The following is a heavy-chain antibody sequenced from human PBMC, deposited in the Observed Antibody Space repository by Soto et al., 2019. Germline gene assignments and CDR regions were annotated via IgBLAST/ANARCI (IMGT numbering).Heavy chain of an antibody. CDR3: PPPRGTAPYFDN. D-gene: IGHD3-16*01. CDR2: ISGDGRAS. CDR1: GFTLSSFA. Sequence: PGGSLRLSCAPSGFTLSSFAVAWVRLSPGRGLEWVSSISGDGRASSYADSVRGRFAVSRDNANNRLFLQMNDLRPDDTAVYYCPPPRGTAPYFDNWGPGTVVTVSS. J-gene: IGHJ4*02. V-gene: IGHV3-23*01.